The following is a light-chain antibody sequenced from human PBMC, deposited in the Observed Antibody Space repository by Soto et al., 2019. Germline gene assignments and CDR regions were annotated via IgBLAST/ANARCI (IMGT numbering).Light chain of an antibody. V-gene: IGLV2-8*01. J-gene: IGLJ1*01. Sequence: QSVLTQPPSASGSPGQSVTTSCTGTSSDVGGYNYVSWYQQHPGKAPKLMIHEVSKRPSGVPDRFSGSKSGNTASLTVSGLQAEDEADYYCSSYAGSNNFGVFGTGNKVTVL. CDR2: EVS. CDR1: SSDVGGYNY. CDR3: SSYAGSNNFGV.